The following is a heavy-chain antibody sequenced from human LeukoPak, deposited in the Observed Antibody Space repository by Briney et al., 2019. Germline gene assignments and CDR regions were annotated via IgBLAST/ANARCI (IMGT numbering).Heavy chain of an antibody. CDR2: MNPNSGDT. D-gene: IGHD3-22*01. V-gene: IGHV1-8*01. CDR1: GYTFTTYE. J-gene: IGHJ4*02. Sequence: ASVTVSCKASGYTFTTYEIEWVRQAPGQGLEWMGWMNPNSGDTAYAQKFQGRVTMTRDTSITTAYMELSSLISEDTAVYYCARGFSDYDGTDYAILKYWGQGTLVTVSS. CDR3: ARGFSDYDGTDYAILKY.